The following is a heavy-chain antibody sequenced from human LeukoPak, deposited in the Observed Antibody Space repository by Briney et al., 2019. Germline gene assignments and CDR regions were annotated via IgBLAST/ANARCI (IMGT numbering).Heavy chain of an antibody. J-gene: IGHJ4*02. CDR3: ARRLVDSGASQVSDD. CDR1: SGSFSGYY. D-gene: IGHD2-15*01. V-gene: IGHV4-34*01. CDR2: INDSGSV. Sequence: PSETLSLTCAVYSGSFSGYYWSWLRQPPGKGLEWIGEINDSGSVNRNPSLKNRVTLSVDTSKNQFSLRLSSVAAADKAVYYCARRLVDSGASQVSDDWGQGTLVTVSS.